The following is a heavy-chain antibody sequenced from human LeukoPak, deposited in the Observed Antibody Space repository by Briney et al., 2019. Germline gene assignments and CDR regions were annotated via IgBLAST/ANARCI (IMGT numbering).Heavy chain of an antibody. CDR1: GYTFTSYG. Sequence: ASVKVSCKASGYTFTSYGISWVRQAPGQGLEWMGWISAYNGNTNYAQKLQGRVTMTTDTSTSTAYMELRSLRSDDTAVYYCARPYYYDSSGYYWDYWGQGTLVTVSS. CDR3: ARPYYYDSSGYYWDY. J-gene: IGHJ4*02. V-gene: IGHV1-18*01. CDR2: ISAYNGNT. D-gene: IGHD3-22*01.